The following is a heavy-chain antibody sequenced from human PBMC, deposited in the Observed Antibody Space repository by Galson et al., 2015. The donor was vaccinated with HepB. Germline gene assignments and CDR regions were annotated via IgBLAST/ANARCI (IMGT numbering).Heavy chain of an antibody. CDR2: IIPIFGTA. CDR3: ARNPLGEVRGVISPPRYYYYGMDV. CDR1: GGTFSSYA. D-gene: IGHD3-10*01. V-gene: IGHV1-69*13. Sequence: SVKVSCKASGGTFSSYAISWVRQAPGQGLEWMGGIIPIFGTANYAQKFQGRVTITADEYTSTAYMELSSLRSEDTAVYYCARNPLGEVRGVISPPRYYYYGMDVWGQGTTVTVSS. J-gene: IGHJ6*02.